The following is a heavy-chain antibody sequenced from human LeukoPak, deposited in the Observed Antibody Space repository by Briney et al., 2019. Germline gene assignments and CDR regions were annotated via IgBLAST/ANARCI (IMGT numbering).Heavy chain of an antibody. V-gene: IGHV3-74*01. CDR2: INSDGSWT. CDR3: VSFYETY. CDR1: GNYW. D-gene: IGHD2/OR15-2a*01. Sequence: GGSLRLSCAASGNYWMHWVRQVPGKGLVWVTHINSDGSWTSYADSVKGRFTISKDNAKNTVYLQMNSLRAEDTAVYYCVSFYETYWGRGTLVTVSS. J-gene: IGHJ4*02.